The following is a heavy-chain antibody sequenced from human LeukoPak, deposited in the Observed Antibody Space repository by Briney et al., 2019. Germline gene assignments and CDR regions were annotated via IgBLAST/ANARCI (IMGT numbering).Heavy chain of an antibody. CDR2: ISYDGSNK. V-gene: IGHV3-30*04. Sequence: GGSLRLSCAASGFTFSSYAMHWVRQAPGKGLEWVAVISYDGSNKYYADSVKGRFTISRDNSKNTLYLQMNSLRAEDTAVYYCARGRGPTQMTTIIGGDYWGQGTLVTVSS. J-gene: IGHJ4*02. CDR3: ARGRGPTQMTTIIGGDY. CDR1: GFTFSSYA. D-gene: IGHD5-24*01.